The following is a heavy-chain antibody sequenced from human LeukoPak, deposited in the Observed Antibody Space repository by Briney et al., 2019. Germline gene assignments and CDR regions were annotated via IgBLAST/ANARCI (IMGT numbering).Heavy chain of an antibody. Sequence: ETLSLTCTVSGGSISSYYWSWIRQPPGKGLEWVSVISGSGGSTYYAASVKGRFTISRDNSKNTLYLQMNSLRAEDTAVYYCAKDKTRYCSSTSCPFDYWGQGTLVTVSS. D-gene: IGHD2-2*01. CDR2: ISGSGGST. V-gene: IGHV3-23*01. CDR1: GGSISSYY. J-gene: IGHJ4*02. CDR3: AKDKTRYCSSTSCPFDY.